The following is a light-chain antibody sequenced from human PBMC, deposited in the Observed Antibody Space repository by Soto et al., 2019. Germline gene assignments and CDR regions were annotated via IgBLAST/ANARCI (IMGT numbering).Light chain of an antibody. CDR2: WAS. Sequence: DIVMTQSPDSLAVSLGXXXXXXXXXSQSLLYSSNNKNYLAWYQQKPGQPPKLLIYWASTRESGVPDRFSGSGSGTDFTLTISSLQAEDVAVYYCQQYYSTPRTFGQGTKVEIK. CDR3: QQYYSTPRT. CDR1: QSLLYSSNNKNY. J-gene: IGKJ1*01. V-gene: IGKV4-1*01.